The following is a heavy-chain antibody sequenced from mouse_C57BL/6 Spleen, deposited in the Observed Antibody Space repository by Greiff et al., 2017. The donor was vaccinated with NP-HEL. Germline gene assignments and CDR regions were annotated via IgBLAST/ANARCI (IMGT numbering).Heavy chain of an antibody. CDR1: GYTFTDYN. CDR3: AKDTTVVEGYFDV. CDR2: INPNNGGT. J-gene: IGHJ1*03. D-gene: IGHD1-1*01. Sequence: EVKLMESGPELVKPGASVKMSCKASGYTFTDYNMHWVKQSHGKSLEWIGYINPNNGGTSYNQKFKGKATLTVNKSSSTAYMELRSLTSEDSAVYYCAKDTTVVEGYFDVWGTGTTVTVSS. V-gene: IGHV1-22*01.